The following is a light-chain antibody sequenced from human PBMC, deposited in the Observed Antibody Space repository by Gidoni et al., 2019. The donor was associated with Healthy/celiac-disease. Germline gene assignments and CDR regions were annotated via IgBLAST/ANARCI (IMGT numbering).Light chain of an antibody. CDR2: KAS. Sequence: DIQMTQSPSTLSASRGDRVTITCRASQSISSWLAWYQQKQGKAPKLLIYKASSLESGVPSRFSGSGSGTEFTLTISSLQPDDFATYYCQQYNSYSRAFGGGTKVEIK. CDR1: QSISSW. V-gene: IGKV1-5*03. CDR3: QQYNSYSRA. J-gene: IGKJ4*01.